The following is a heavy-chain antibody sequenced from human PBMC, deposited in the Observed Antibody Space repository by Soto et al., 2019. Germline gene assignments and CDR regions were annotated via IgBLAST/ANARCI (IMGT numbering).Heavy chain of an antibody. Sequence: PSETLSLTCTVSGDSVSSSNYYWGWIRQPPGKGLEWIGSVYYSGSTYYNPSLKSRVTMSVDTSKNQFSLKLSSVTAADAAVYYCARHPTFSGWEYYFDYRGQGTPVTVSS. CDR3: ARHPTFSGWEYYFDY. D-gene: IGHD6-19*01. CDR2: VYYSGST. CDR1: GDSVSSSNYY. V-gene: IGHV4-39*01. J-gene: IGHJ4*02.